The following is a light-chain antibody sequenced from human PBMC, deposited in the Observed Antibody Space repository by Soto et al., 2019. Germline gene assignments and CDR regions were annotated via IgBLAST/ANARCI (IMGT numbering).Light chain of an antibody. CDR1: SSDVGDYIL. Sequence: QSALTQPASVAASPGQSITISCTGSSSDVGDYILVSWYQHHPGKAPKLIIYEGSKRPSGVSNRFSGSKSGNTASLTISGLQAEDEADYYCCSYEGLFPFFGGGTKLTVL. CDR2: EGS. V-gene: IGLV2-23*01. CDR3: CSYEGLFPF. J-gene: IGLJ2*01.